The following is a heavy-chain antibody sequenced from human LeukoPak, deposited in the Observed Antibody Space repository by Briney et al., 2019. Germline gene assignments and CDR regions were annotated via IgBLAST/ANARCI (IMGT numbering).Heavy chain of an antibody. CDR3: AGGGGWVSDY. J-gene: IGHJ4*02. V-gene: IGHV3-23*01. D-gene: IGHD6-19*01. Sequence: GGSLRLSCAASGFTFTNYAMSWVRQAPGKGLEWLSSISSSGGSTYYADSVKGRFTVSRDNSKNTVYLQMNSLRDEDTAVYYCAGGGGWVSDYWGQGTLVTVSS. CDR1: GFTFTNYA. CDR2: ISSSGGST.